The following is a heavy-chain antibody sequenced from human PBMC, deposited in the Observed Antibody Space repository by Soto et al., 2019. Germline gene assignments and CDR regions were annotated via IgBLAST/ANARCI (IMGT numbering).Heavy chain of an antibody. CDR1: GFTFSSYG. D-gene: IGHD2-2*01. Sequence: GGSLGLSCAAAGFTFSSYGVSWGRHAPGTGLEWVSAVSGSGGSVYYADSVGGRFTISRDNSKNTLYLQVNSLRAEDTAIYYCAKGSVVGADYSYGMDVWGQGTTVTVSS. CDR2: VSGSGGSV. V-gene: IGHV3-23*01. J-gene: IGHJ6*02. CDR3: AKGSVVGADYSYGMDV.